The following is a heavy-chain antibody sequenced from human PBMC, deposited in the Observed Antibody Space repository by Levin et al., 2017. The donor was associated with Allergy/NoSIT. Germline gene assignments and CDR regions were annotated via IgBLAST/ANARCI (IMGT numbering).Heavy chain of an antibody. J-gene: IGHJ6*02. Sequence: LSLTCAASGFTFSSSSMNWVRQAPGKGLEWVSSISSSSSYIYYADSVKGRFTISRDNAKNSLYLQMNSLRAEDTAVYYCARDLYSSSWYGYYYYGMDVWGQGTTVTVSS. V-gene: IGHV3-21*01. D-gene: IGHD6-13*01. CDR3: ARDLYSSSWYGYYYYGMDV. CDR1: GFTFSSSS. CDR2: ISSSSSYI.